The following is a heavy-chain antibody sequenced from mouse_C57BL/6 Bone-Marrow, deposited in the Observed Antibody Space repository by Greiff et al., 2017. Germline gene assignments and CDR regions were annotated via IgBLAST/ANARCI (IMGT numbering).Heavy chain of an antibody. J-gene: IGHJ3*01. CDR1: GYTFTSYW. Sequence: QVQLQQPGAELVMPGASVKLSCKASGYTFTSYWMHWVKQRPGQGLEWIGEIDPSDSYTNYNQKFKGKSTLTVDKSSSTAYMQLSSLTSEDSAVYYCAREGNYYGSSSAWLAYWGQGTLVTVSA. CDR3: AREGNYYGSSSAWLAY. V-gene: IGHV1-69*01. CDR2: IDPSDSYT. D-gene: IGHD1-1*01.